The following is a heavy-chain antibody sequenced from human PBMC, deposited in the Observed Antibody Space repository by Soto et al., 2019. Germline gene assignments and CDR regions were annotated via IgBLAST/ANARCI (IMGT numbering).Heavy chain of an antibody. J-gene: IGHJ6*03. V-gene: IGHV3-23*01. CDR1: EFTCSSYA. CDR2: ISGSGCST. CDR3: AKVGCSGGSCYPRAYYYMDV. Sequence: PMRQCCTAAEFTCSSYAMSWVGESPRKVLECVSAISGSGCSTYYADSVKGRFTISRDNSKNTLYLQMNSLRAEDPAVYYCAKVGCSGGSCYPRAYYYMDVWGKGTTVTVSS. D-gene: IGHD2-15*01.